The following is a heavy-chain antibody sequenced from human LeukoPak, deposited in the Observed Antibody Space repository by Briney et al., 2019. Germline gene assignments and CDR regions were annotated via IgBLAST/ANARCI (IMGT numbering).Heavy chain of an antibody. D-gene: IGHD4-23*01. J-gene: IGHJ5*02. Sequence: GGSLRLSCAASGFTFSSYGMHWVRQAPGKGLEWVAVISYDGSNKYYADSVKGRFTISRDNSKNTLYLQMNSLRAEDTAVYYCAKDFTVDWFDPWGQGTLVTVSS. V-gene: IGHV3-30*18. CDR3: AKDFTVDWFDP. CDR2: ISYDGSNK. CDR1: GFTFSSYG.